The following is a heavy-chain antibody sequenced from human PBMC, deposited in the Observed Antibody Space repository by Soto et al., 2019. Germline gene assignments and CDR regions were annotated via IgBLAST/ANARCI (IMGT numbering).Heavy chain of an antibody. J-gene: IGHJ4*02. CDR3: AREDGVVGSSSAFDH. V-gene: IGHV3-21*01. D-gene: IGHD1-26*01. CDR2: INGRSNYV. CDR1: GFTFSTYT. Sequence: GGSLRLSCVFSGFTFSTYTMNWFRQAPGKGLEWVSSINGRSNYVYYADSVKGRFTISRDNAKNSLYLQMNRLRAEDTAIYYCAREDGVVGSSSAFDHWGLGTLVTVSS.